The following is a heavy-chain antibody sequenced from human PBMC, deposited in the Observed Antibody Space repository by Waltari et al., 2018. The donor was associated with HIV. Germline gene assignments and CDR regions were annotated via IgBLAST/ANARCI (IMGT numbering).Heavy chain of an antibody. CDR2: ISSSSSYR. CDR3: ARVDYYHSTKSRYFDS. D-gene: IGHD3-22*01. J-gene: IGHJ4*02. V-gene: IGHV3-21*01. Sequence: EVQLVESGGGLVKPGGSLRLSCAASGFTLSSYSMNWVRQAPGKGRESVSSISSSSSYRYDADSVKGRFTISRDNAKNSLYLQMNSLRAEDTAVYYCARVDYYHSTKSRYFDSWGQGTLSPSPQ. CDR1: GFTLSSYS.